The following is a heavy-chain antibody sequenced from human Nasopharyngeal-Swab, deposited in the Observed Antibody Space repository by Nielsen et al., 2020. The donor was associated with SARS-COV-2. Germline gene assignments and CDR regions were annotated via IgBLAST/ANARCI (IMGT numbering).Heavy chain of an antibody. D-gene: IGHD5-18*01. J-gene: IGHJ6*02. CDR2: IYSGGST. Sequence: GGSLRLSCAASGLTLSSNYMSWVRQAPGKGLEWVSVIYSGGSTYYADSVKGRFTISRDNSKNTPYLEMNSLRAEDTAVYYCARMGGYSYGGRAYYYYGMDVWGQGTTVTVSS. V-gene: IGHV3-53*01. CDR1: GLTLSSNY. CDR3: ARMGGYSYGGRAYYYYGMDV.